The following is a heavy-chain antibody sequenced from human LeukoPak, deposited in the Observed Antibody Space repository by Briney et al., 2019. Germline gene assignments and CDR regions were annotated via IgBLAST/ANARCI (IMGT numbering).Heavy chain of an antibody. CDR2: IWFDGNNK. J-gene: IGHJ3*02. V-gene: IGHV3-33*01. CDR3: ASARPTSSWTAFDI. Sequence: GRSLRLSCAASGFTFSSYVMHWVRQAPGKGLEWVTIIWFDGNNKYYADSVKGRFPISRDNSKNTLYLQMNSLGAEDTAVYYCASARPTSSWTAFDIWGQGTMVTVSS. CDR1: GFTFSSYV. D-gene: IGHD6-13*01.